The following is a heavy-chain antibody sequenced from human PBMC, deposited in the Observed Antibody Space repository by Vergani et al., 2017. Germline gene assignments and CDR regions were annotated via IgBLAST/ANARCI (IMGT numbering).Heavy chain of an antibody. CDR3: ARDRIYYYDSSGYYYYYYYYGMDV. D-gene: IGHD3-22*01. CDR2: INTNTGNP. CDR1: GYTFTSYA. Sequence: QVQLVQSGSELKKPGASVKVSCKASGYTFTSYAMNWVRQAPGQGLEWMGWINTNTGNPTYAQGFTGRFVFSLDTSVSTAYLQISSLKAEDTAVYYCARDRIYYYDSSGYYYYYYYYGMDVWGQGTTVTVSS. V-gene: IGHV7-4-1*02. J-gene: IGHJ6*02.